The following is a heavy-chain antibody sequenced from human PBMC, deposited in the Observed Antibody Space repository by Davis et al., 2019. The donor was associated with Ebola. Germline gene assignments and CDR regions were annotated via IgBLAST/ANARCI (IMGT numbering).Heavy chain of an antibody. J-gene: IGHJ5*02. V-gene: IGHV3-23*01. CDR1: GFTFSSYA. CDR3: ARVMAAADTGWFDP. D-gene: IGHD6-13*01. CDR2: ISGSGGST. Sequence: GGSLRLSCAASGFTFSSYAMSWVRQAPGKGLEWVSAISGSGGSTYYADSVKGRFTISRDNSKNTLYLQMNSLRAEDTAVYYCARVMAAADTGWFDPWGQGTLVTVSS.